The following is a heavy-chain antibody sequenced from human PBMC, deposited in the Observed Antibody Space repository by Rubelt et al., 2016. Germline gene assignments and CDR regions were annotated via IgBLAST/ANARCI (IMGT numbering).Heavy chain of an antibody. CDR3: AGRTAASGTFYH. J-gene: IGHJ4*02. V-gene: IGHV4-59*08. Sequence: GWIRRPPGKGLEWIGYSHYSGTTNYSPSLRSRVTMSVDTSLNQVSLRLTSVTAADTAVYYCAGRTAASGTFYHWGQGTLVTVSS. CDR2: SHYSGTT. D-gene: IGHD1/OR15-1a*01.